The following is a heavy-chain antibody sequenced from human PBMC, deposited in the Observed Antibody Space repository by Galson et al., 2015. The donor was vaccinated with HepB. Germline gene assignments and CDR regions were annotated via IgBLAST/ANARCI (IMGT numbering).Heavy chain of an antibody. V-gene: IGHV4-39*07. Sequence: ETLSLTCTVSGGSISSSSYYWGWIRQPPGKGLEWIGSIYYSGSTYYNPPLKSRVTISLETSKKQFSLKLRSVTAADTAVYYCARPVITPGRFDVWGQGTMVTVSS. D-gene: IGHD1-14*01. CDR3: ARPVITPGRFDV. CDR2: IYYSGST. CDR1: GGSISSSSYY. J-gene: IGHJ3*01.